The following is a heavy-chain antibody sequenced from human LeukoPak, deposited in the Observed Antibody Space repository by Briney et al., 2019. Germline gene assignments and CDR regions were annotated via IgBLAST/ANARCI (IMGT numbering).Heavy chain of an antibody. D-gene: IGHD1-26*01. Sequence: GGSLRLSCVASGFAFGTYGMHWVRQAPGKGLEWVAVISDDGSKKDYADSLKGRFIISRDNSKNTVYLEMNSLRAEDTAVFYCAKDRRSGIAHFYFDYWGQGALVTVSS. CDR2: ISDDGSKK. CDR3: AKDRRSGIAHFYFDY. V-gene: IGHV3-30*18. J-gene: IGHJ4*02. CDR1: GFAFGTYG.